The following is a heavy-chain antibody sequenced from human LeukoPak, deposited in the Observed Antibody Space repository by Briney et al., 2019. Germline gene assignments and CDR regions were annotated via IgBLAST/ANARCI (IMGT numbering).Heavy chain of an antibody. CDR2: INPNSGGT. CDR1: GYTFTGYY. CDR3: ARGERMYSPFDP. V-gene: IGHV1-2*04. Sequence: ASVKVSCKASGYTFTGYYMHWVRQAPGQGLEWMGWINPNSGGTNYAQKFQGWVTMTRDTSTSTAYMELSRLRSDDTAVYYCARGERMYSPFDPWGQGTLVTVSS. D-gene: IGHD2-8*01. J-gene: IGHJ5*02.